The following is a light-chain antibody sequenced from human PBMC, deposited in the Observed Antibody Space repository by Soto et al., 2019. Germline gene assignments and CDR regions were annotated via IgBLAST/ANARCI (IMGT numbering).Light chain of an antibody. J-gene: IGKJ4*01. CDR1: QSVTSSY. CDR2: GAS. Sequence: EIVLTQSPGTLSLSPGERATLSCRASQSVTSSYLAWYQQKPGQAPRLLIYGASSRATGIPDRFSGSGSGTDFTLTISRLEPEDFALYYCQQYDSSPLTFGGGNQVERK. V-gene: IGKV3-20*01. CDR3: QQYDSSPLT.